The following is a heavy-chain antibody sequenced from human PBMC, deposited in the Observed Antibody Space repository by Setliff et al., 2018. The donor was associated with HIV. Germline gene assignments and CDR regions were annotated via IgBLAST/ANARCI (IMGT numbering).Heavy chain of an antibody. J-gene: IGHJ3*02. CDR1: GFTFSSYT. CDR2: ISDSRDYI. CDR3: ARDRDYDSSGYYSDVFDI. D-gene: IGHD3-22*01. V-gene: IGHV3-21*01. Sequence: GGSLRLSCAASGFTFSSYTMNWVRQAPGKGLEWVSFISDSRDYIYYADSVKGRFTISRDNARNTLYLQMNSLRAEDTAMYYCARDRDYDSSGYYSDVFDIWGQGTMVTVSS.